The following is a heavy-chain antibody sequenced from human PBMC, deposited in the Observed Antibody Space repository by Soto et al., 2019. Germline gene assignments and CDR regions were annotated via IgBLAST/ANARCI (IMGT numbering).Heavy chain of an antibody. D-gene: IGHD3-9*01. CDR1: GFTFKDHA. J-gene: IGHJ4*02. V-gene: IGHV3-9*01. Sequence: TGGSLRLSCAASGFTFKDHAMHWVRQAPGKGLEWVSSISWNGNSIGYADSVKGRFTISRDNGKNSLYLQMNSLRAEDTALYYCAKDTHYYDILTGFDYWGQGTLVTV. CDR2: ISWNGNSI. CDR3: AKDTHYYDILTGFDY.